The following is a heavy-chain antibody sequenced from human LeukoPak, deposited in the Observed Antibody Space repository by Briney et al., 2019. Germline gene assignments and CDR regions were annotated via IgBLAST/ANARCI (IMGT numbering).Heavy chain of an antibody. CDR2: IISNGEST. V-gene: IGHV3-64*03. CDR3: VKSASTWYLFDY. J-gene: IGHJ4*02. CDR1: GLTFSVYA. Sequence: GGSLSLSCSPSGLTFSVYAMHWVRHAPGRGREYVSAIISNGESTYYSDSVKDRLTNSRDNSKNTLYLQMSSLRPEDTAVYYCVKSASTWYLFDYWGQGTLVTVSS. D-gene: IGHD6-13*01.